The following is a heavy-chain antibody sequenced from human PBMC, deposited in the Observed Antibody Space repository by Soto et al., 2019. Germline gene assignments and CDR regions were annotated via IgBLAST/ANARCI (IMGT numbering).Heavy chain of an antibody. CDR3: AKTSRPHYYDSSGPLDY. Sequence: QVQLVESGGGVVQPGRSLRLSCAASGFTFSSYGMHWVRQAPGKGLEWVAVISYDGSNKYYADSVKGRFTISRVNSKNTLYLQMNSLRAEDTAVYYCAKTSRPHYYDSSGPLDYWGQGTLVTVSS. D-gene: IGHD3-22*01. J-gene: IGHJ4*02. CDR1: GFTFSSYG. CDR2: ISYDGSNK. V-gene: IGHV3-30*18.